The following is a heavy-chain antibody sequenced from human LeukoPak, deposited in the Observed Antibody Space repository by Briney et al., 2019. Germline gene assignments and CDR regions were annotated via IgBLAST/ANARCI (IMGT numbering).Heavy chain of an antibody. D-gene: IGHD3-22*01. CDR1: GGTFSSYA. CDR3: ARHYYDSSGYYYDGAFDI. J-gene: IGHJ3*02. Sequence: SVTVSCTASGGTFSSYAISWVRQAPGQGLEWMGGIIPIFGTANYAQKFHGRVTITADESTSTAYMELSSLRSEDTAVYYCARHYYDSSGYYYDGAFDIWGQGTMVTVSS. CDR2: IIPIFGTA. V-gene: IGHV1-69*13.